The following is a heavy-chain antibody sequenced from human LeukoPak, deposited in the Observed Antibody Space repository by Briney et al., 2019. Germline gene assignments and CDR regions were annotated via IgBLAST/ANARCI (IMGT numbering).Heavy chain of an antibody. CDR1: GFTVSSNY. CDR2: IYSGGST. J-gene: IGHJ4*02. CDR3: ARKALGYRLAYGDY. D-gene: IGHD5-12*01. V-gene: IGHV3-66*01. Sequence: GGSLRLSCAASGFTVSSNYMTWVRQAPRKGLEWVSIIYSGGSTYYADSVKGRFTISRDSSKDTLYLQMNSLRAEDTAVYFCARKALGYRLAYGDYWGQGTLVTVSS.